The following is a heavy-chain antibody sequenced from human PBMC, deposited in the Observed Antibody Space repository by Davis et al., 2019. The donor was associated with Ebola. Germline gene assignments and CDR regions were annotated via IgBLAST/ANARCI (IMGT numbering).Heavy chain of an antibody. Sequence: GESLKISCAASGFTFSSYAMHWVRQAPGKGLEWVAVISYDGSNKYYADSVKGRFTISRDNSKNTLYLQMNSLRAEDTAVYYCARPTALTSMTTEWDYGMDVWGQGTTVTVSS. D-gene: IGHD4-11*01. J-gene: IGHJ6*02. V-gene: IGHV3-30-3*01. CDR1: GFTFSSYA. CDR3: ARPTALTSMTTEWDYGMDV. CDR2: ISYDGSNK.